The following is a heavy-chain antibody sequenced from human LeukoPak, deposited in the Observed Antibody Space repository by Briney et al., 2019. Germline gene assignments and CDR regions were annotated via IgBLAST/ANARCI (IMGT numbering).Heavy chain of an antibody. D-gene: IGHD4-17*01. CDR2: IYTSGST. J-gene: IGHJ3*02. CDR1: GDSISSGSYY. CDR3: ARGSDYGDYGQSGDAFDI. V-gene: IGHV4-61*09. Sequence: PSETLSLTCTVSGDSISSGSYYWSWIRQPAGKGLEWIGHIYTSGSTNYNPSLRSRVTISVDTSKNQFSLKLSSVTAADTAVYYCARGSDYGDYGQSGDAFDIWGQGTMVTVSS.